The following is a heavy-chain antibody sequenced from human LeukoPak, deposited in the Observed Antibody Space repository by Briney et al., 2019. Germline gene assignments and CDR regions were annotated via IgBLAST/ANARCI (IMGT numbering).Heavy chain of an antibody. CDR3: AKGGSYFDY. CDR2: IRYDGSNE. V-gene: IGHV3-30*02. CDR1: GFTFSSYA. J-gene: IGHJ4*02. Sequence: PGGSLRLSCAASGFTFSSYAMHWVRQAPGKGLEWVAFIRYDGSNEHYADSVKGRFTISRDNSKNTLYLQMNSLRTEDTAVYYCAKGGSYFDYWGQGTLVTVSS.